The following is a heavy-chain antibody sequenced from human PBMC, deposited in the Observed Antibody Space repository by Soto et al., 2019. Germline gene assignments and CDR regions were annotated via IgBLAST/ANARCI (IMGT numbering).Heavy chain of an antibody. V-gene: IGHV3-30*03. CDR2: ISYDGSNK. J-gene: IGHJ4*02. CDR3: ARSPYSVSYLAYFDS. CDR1: GFTFSSYG. Sequence: QVQLVESGGGVVQPGRSLRLSCAASGFTFSSYGMHWVRQAPGKGLEWVAVISYDGSNKYYADSVKGRFTISRDNSKNTLYLQMNSLRAEDTAVYYCARSPYSVSYLAYFDSWGQGTLVTVSS. D-gene: IGHD1-26*01.